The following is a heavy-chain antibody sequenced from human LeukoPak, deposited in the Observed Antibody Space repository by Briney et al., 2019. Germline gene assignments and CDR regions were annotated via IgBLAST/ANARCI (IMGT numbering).Heavy chain of an antibody. CDR2: INHSGST. D-gene: IGHD2-2*01. Sequence: SETLSLTCAVYGGSFSGYYWSWIRQPPGKGLEWIGEINHSGSTNYNPSLKSRVTISVDTSKNQFSLNLSSVTAADTAVYYCARLVVVPAATHARDYWGQGTLVTVSS. J-gene: IGHJ4*02. V-gene: IGHV4-34*01. CDR1: GGSFSGYY. CDR3: ARLVVVPAATHARDY.